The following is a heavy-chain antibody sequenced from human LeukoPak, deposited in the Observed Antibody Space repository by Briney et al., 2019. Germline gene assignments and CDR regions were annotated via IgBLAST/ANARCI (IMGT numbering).Heavy chain of an antibody. CDR1: GGSFSGYY. Sequence: SETLSLTCAVYGGSFSGYYWSWIRQPPGKELEWIGEINHSGSTNYNPSLKSRVTISVDTSKNQFSLKLSSVTAADTAVYYCARVMVRGVIIIFSNYYMDVWGKGTTVTVSS. D-gene: IGHD3-10*01. CDR2: INHSGST. CDR3: ARVMVRGVIIIFSNYYMDV. V-gene: IGHV4-34*01. J-gene: IGHJ6*03.